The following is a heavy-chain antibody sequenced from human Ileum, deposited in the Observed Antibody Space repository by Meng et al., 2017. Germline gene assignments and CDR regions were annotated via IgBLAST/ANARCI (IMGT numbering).Heavy chain of an antibody. CDR1: GGSSSTYNG. J-gene: IGHJ4*02. V-gene: IGHV4-4*02. CDR3: ARRARYDGSAYYPAFDY. Sequence: QGHLQGSGPAVVKPAGTLPPTWSVSGGSSSTYNGWGWVRQPPGKGLEWIGEIHHDGSTNYSPSLKSRGTISIDNAKSLFSLELRSVTAADTAVYYCARRARYDGSAYYPAFDYWGQGTLVTVSS. CDR2: IHHDGST. D-gene: IGHD3-22*01.